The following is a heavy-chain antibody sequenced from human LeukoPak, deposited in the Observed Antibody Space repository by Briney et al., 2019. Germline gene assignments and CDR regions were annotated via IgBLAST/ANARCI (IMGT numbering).Heavy chain of an antibody. V-gene: IGHV4-38-2*02. J-gene: IGHJ5*02. Sequence: SETLSLTCTVSGYSISSDYWGWIRQPPGKGLEWIGSIYHSGSTTYNPSLKSRVTMSVDTSKSQFSLNLMSVTAADTAVYYCTRDTGTTGEVKFDPWGQGTLVTVSS. CDR1: GYSISSDY. D-gene: IGHD4-17*01. CDR2: IYHSGST. CDR3: TRDTGTTGEVKFDP.